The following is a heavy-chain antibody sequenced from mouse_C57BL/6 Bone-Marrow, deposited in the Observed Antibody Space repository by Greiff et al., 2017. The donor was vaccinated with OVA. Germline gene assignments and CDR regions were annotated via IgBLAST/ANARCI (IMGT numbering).Heavy chain of an antibody. CDR1: GYTFTDYY. Sequence: VQLQQSGPELVKPGASVKMSCKASGYTFTDYYMNWVKQSHGKSLEWIGDINPNNGGTSYNQKFKGKATLTVDKSSSTAYMELRSLTSEDSAVYYCAREGSNYALYYFDYWGQGTTLTVSS. CDR3: AREGSNYALYYFDY. D-gene: IGHD2-5*01. V-gene: IGHV1-26*01. CDR2: INPNNGGT. J-gene: IGHJ2*01.